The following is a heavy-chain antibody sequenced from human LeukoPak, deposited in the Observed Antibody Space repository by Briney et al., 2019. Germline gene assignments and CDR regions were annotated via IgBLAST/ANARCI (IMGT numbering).Heavy chain of an antibody. CDR1: GGSISSGGYY. V-gene: IGHV4-31*03. D-gene: IGHD5-18*01. Sequence: PSQTLSLTCTVSGGSISSGGYYWSWIRQHPGKGLEWIGYIYYSGSTYYNPSLKSRVTISVDTSKNQFSLKLSSVTAADTAVYYCARDEGDTAMVPLGYWGQGTLVTVSS. J-gene: IGHJ4*02. CDR2: IYYSGST. CDR3: ARDEGDTAMVPLGY.